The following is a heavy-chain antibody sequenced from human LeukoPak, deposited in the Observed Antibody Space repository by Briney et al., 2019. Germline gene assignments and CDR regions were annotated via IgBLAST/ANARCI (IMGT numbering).Heavy chain of an antibody. J-gene: IGHJ2*01. V-gene: IGHV5-51*01. Sequence: GESLKISCKGSGYSFTSYWIGWVRQMPGKGLEWMGIIYPGDSDTRYSPSFQGQVTISADKSISTAYLQWSSLKASDTAMYYCARHRGSNWGSYWYFDLWGRGTLVTVSS. CDR1: GYSFTSYW. CDR3: ARHRGSNWGSYWYFDL. CDR2: IYPGDSDT. D-gene: IGHD7-27*01.